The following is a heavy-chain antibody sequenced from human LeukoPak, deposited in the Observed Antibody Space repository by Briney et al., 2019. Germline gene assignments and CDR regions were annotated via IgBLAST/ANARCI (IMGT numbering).Heavy chain of an antibody. CDR3: ARDLPVVY. CDR2: IYSGGST. Sequence: GGSLRLSCAASGFTVSSNYMNWVRQAPGKGLEWVSVIYSGGSTYYADSVKGRFTISRDNSKNSLYLQMNSLRAEDTAVYYCARDLPVVYWGQGTLVTVSS. CDR1: GFTVSSNY. V-gene: IGHV3-53*01. D-gene: IGHD4-23*01. J-gene: IGHJ4*02.